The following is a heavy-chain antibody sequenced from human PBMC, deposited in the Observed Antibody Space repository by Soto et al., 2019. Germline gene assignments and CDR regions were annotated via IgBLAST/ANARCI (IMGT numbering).Heavy chain of an antibody. CDR2: ISAYNGNT. Sequence: ASVKVSCKASGYTFTSYGISWVRQAPGQGLEWMGWISAYNGNTNYAQKFQGRVTITADESTSTAYMEVSSLRSEDTAVYYCARDRSGDGYNSFDYWGQGTLVTVSS. CDR3: ARDRSGDGYNSFDY. V-gene: IGHV1-18*01. D-gene: IGHD5-12*01. J-gene: IGHJ4*02. CDR1: GYTFTSYG.